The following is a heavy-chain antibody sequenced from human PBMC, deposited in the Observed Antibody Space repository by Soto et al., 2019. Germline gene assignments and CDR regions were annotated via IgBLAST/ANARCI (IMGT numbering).Heavy chain of an antibody. D-gene: IGHD3-16*01. CDR2: IWYDGSDK. CDR1: GFTFSGFG. CDR3: AFGNLSYYFDF. V-gene: IGHV3-33*01. Sequence: GSLRLSCAASGFTFSGFGMHWVRQAPGKGLEWVAIIWYDGSDKYYADSVKGRFTISRDNSKNTLYLQMNSLRAEDTAVYHCAFGNLSYYFDFWGQGTPVTVSS. J-gene: IGHJ4*02.